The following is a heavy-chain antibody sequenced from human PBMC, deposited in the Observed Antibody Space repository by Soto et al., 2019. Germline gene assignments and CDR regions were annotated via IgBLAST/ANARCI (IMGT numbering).Heavy chain of an antibody. CDR3: AKAYYDSSGYLYYYYGMDV. CDR1: GFTFSSYG. D-gene: IGHD3-22*01. J-gene: IGHJ6*01. Sequence: QVQLVESGGGVVQPGRSLRLSCAASGFTFSSYGMHWVRQAPGKGLEWVAVISYDGSNKYYADSVKGRFTISRDNSKNTLYLQMNSLRAEDTAVYYCAKAYYDSSGYLYYYYGMDVW. V-gene: IGHV3-30*18. CDR2: ISYDGSNK.